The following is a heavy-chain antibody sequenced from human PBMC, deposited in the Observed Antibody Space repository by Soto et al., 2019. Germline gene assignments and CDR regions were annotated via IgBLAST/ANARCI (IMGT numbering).Heavy chain of an antibody. Sequence: GSLRLSCRSSGFTFGGYGMSWVRQAPVKGGGWGGFIRSRPYGGTTEYAASVKGRFTISRDDSKNIAYLQMNSLKTEDTAVSYSTRDSQRSYIWGSLGTFDIWGQGTMVTVSS. CDR2: IRSRPYGGTT. D-gene: IGHD3-16*01. CDR1: GFTFGGYG. J-gene: IGHJ3*02. CDR3: TRDSQRSYIWGSLGTFDI. V-gene: IGHV3-49*04.